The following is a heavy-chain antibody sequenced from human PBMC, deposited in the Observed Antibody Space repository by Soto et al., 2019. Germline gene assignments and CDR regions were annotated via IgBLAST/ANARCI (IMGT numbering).Heavy chain of an antibody. Sequence: GGSLRLSXAASGFTFSSYAMSWVRQAPGKGLEWVSAISGSGGSTYYADSVKGRFTISRDNSKNTLYLQMNSLRAEDTAVYYCAKGGGWYGQPYDYWGQGTLVTVSS. J-gene: IGHJ4*02. CDR2: ISGSGGST. CDR3: AKGGGWYGQPYDY. CDR1: GFTFSSYA. V-gene: IGHV3-23*01. D-gene: IGHD6-19*01.